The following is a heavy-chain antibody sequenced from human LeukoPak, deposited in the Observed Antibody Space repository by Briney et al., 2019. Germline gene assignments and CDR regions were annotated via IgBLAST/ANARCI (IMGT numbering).Heavy chain of an antibody. CDR3: ARVNDYVWGSYRQIPTYDY. Sequence: PSETLSLTCTVSGGSISSYYWSWTRQPPGKGLEWIGYIYYSGSTNYNPSLKSRVTISVDTSKNQFSLKLSSVTAADTAVYYCARVNDYVWGSYRQIPTYDYWGQGTLVTVSS. J-gene: IGHJ4*02. CDR2: IYYSGST. V-gene: IGHV4-59*01. D-gene: IGHD3-16*02. CDR1: GGSISSYY.